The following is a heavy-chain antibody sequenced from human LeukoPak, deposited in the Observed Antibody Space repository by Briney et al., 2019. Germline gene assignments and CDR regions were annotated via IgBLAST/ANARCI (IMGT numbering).Heavy chain of an antibody. CDR3: VKRERFLEQPPY. Sequence: GGSLRLSCAASGFTFSSYWMHWVRQAPGKGLEWVANIKQDGGEKYSLDSVKGRFVISTDNSKNTLYLQMSSLRAEDTAFYYCVKRERFLEQPPYWGQGTLVTVSS. CDR1: GFTFSSYW. CDR2: IKQDGGEK. D-gene: IGHD3-3*01. V-gene: IGHV3-7*03. J-gene: IGHJ4*02.